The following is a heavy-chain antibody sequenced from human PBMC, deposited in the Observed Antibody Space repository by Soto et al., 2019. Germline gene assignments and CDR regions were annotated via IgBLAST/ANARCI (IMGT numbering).Heavy chain of an antibody. CDR1: GGSISSSNW. Sequence: PSETLSLTCAVSGGSISSSNWWSWVRQPPGKGLEWIGEIYHSGSTNYNPSLKSRVTISVDKSKNQFSLKLSSVTAADTAVYYCARVPAAMSAPYNWFDPWGQGTLVTVSS. CDR3: ARVPAAMSAPYNWFDP. CDR2: IYHSGST. J-gene: IGHJ5*02. V-gene: IGHV4-4*02. D-gene: IGHD2-2*01.